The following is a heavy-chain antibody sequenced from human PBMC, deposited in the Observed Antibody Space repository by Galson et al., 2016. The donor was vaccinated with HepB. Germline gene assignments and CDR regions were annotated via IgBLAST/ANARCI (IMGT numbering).Heavy chain of an antibody. V-gene: IGHV4-39*01. CDR2: ICHTEST. J-gene: IGHJ6*03. CDR3: PTGIVVAGKMYYYYMDV. Sequence: SETLSLTCSVSGASISGTEYYWGWIRQPPGRGLEWIGSICHTESTYYNPSLESRVTISMDTSKNQLSMGMNSVAAADTGVYYFPTGIVVAGKMYYYYMDVWGKGTTVTVYS. CDR1: GASISGTEYY. D-gene: IGHD2-21*01.